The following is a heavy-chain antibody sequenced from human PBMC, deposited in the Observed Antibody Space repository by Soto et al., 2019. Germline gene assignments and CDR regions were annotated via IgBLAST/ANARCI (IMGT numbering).Heavy chain of an antibody. Sequence: GGSLRLSCAASGFTFSSYLMSWVRQSPGKGLEWVANIKQDGSEKYYVDSVKGRFTISRDNAKNSLYLQMNSLRAEDTAVYYCARDGGDSGSYLGDPYYFDYWGQGTLVTVSS. CDR3: ARDGGDSGSYLGDPYYFDY. V-gene: IGHV3-7*03. J-gene: IGHJ4*02. CDR2: IKQDGSEK. CDR1: GFTFSSYL. D-gene: IGHD1-26*01.